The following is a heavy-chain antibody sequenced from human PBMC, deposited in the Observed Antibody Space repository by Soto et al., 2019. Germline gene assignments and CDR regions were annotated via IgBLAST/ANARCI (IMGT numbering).Heavy chain of an antibody. Sequence: ETLSLACPVSGVSISSYYWSWIRQPPGKGLEWIGYIYYSGSTNYNPSLKSRVTISVDTSKNQFSLKLSSVTAADTAVYYCAGVAARLIDYWGQGTLVTVSS. V-gene: IGHV4-59*01. CDR3: AGVAARLIDY. CDR2: IYYSGST. CDR1: GVSISSYY. J-gene: IGHJ4*02. D-gene: IGHD6-6*01.